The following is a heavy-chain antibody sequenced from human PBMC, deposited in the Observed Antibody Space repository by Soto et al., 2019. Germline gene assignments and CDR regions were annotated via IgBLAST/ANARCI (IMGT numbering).Heavy chain of an antibody. D-gene: IGHD6-19*01. Sequence: ASVQVSCKASGYTFTCYYMHWVRRAPGQGLEWMGWINPNSGGTNYAQKFQGWVTMTRDTSISTAYMELSRLRSDDTAVYYCARDHGYSSGWPYNYGMDVWGQGTTVTVSS. V-gene: IGHV1-2*04. CDR2: INPNSGGT. J-gene: IGHJ6*02. CDR1: GYTFTCYY. CDR3: ARDHGYSSGWPYNYGMDV.